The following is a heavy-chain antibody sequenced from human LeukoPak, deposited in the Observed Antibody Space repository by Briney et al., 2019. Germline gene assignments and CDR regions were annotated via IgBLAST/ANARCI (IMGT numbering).Heavy chain of an antibody. CDR2: INPSGGST. CDR1: GYTFTSYY. Sequence: ASVKVSCKASGYTFTSYYMHWVRQAPGQGLEWMGIINPSGGSTSYAQKFQGRVTMTRDTSTSRVYMELSSLRSEDTAVYYCARASHRYCSSTSCPPGYWGQGTLVTVSS. J-gene: IGHJ4*02. CDR3: ARASHRYCSSTSCPPGY. V-gene: IGHV1-46*01. D-gene: IGHD2-2*01.